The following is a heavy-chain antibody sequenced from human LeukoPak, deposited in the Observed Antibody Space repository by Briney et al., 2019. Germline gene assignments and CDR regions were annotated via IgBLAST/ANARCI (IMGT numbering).Heavy chain of an antibody. CDR1: KFIISDYW. Sequence: GGSLRLSCIASKFIISDYWMNWVRQAPGKGLEWVANIKQDGSQKYYVDSVKGRFTISRDSAKNSVCLQMNSLRAEDTAVYYCARGFDGANAFDLWAQGTLLSVSS. J-gene: IGHJ3*01. V-gene: IGHV3-7*01. CDR3: ARGFDGANAFDL. CDR2: IKQDGSQK.